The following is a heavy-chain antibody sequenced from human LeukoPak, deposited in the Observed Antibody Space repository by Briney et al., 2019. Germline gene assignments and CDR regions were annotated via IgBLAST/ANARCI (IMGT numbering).Heavy chain of an antibody. D-gene: IGHD3-22*01. CDR2: IKQDGSEK. CDR1: GFTFSSYW. Sequence: GGSLRLSCAASGFTFSSYWMSWVRQAPGKGLEWVANIKQDGSEKYYVDSVKGRFTISRDNAKNSMYLQMNSLRAEDTAVYYCARGKYDSSPFLQHWGQGTLVTVSS. V-gene: IGHV3-7*03. CDR3: ARGKYDSSPFLQH. J-gene: IGHJ1*01.